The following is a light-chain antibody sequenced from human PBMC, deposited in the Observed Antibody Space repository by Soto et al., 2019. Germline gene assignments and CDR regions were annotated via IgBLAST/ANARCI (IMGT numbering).Light chain of an antibody. CDR3: HQYHSPPQT. J-gene: IGKJ2*01. CDR2: AAS. CDR1: QTMTRAY. V-gene: IGKV3-20*01. Sequence: EIVLMQSPGTLSLSTGERATLSCRASQTMTRAYLAWYQQKPGQAPRLLIYAASYRATGIPDKFSGSGSGTDFRLTISRLEPEDSAVYYCHQYHSPPQTFGQGTKVDIK.